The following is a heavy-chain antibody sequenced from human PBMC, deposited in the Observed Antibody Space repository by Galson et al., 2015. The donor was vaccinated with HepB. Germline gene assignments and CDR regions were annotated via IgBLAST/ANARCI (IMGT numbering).Heavy chain of an antibody. Sequence: SVKVSCKASGYTFTSQYMHWVRQAPGQGLEWMGIINPNGGSTYYARKFQGRFIMTRDTSTSTVYMELSSLRFEDTAVYYCAREGSWNGVYWGQGTLVTVSS. V-gene: IGHV1-46*03. CDR2: INPNGGST. D-gene: IGHD6-13*01. CDR1: GYTFTSQY. CDR3: AREGSWNGVY. J-gene: IGHJ4*02.